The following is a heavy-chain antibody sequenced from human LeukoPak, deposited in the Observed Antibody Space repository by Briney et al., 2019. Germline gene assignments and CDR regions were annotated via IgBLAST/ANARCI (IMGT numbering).Heavy chain of an antibody. CDR2: IYTSGST. J-gene: IGHJ3*02. V-gene: IGHV4-61*02. D-gene: IGHD7-27*01. Sequence: KTSETLSLTCAVSGGSISSGGYSWSWIRQPAGKGLEWIRRIYTSGSTNYNPSLKSRVTMSVDTSKNQFSLKLSSVTAADTAVYYCARAGDLDAFDIWGQGTMVTVSS. CDR1: GGSISSGGYS. CDR3: ARAGDLDAFDI.